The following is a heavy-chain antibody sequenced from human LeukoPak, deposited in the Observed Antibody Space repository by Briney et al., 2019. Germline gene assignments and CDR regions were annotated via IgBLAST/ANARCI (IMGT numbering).Heavy chain of an antibody. V-gene: IGHV3-21*01. D-gene: IGHD5-24*01. CDR2: ISSSNNYI. Sequence: PGGSLRLSCAASGFTFSSYNMNWVRQAPGKGLEWVSSISSSNNYIYYADSVKGRFTISRDNAKNSLYLQMNSLRAEDTAVYYCAGGRRDGYIHYWGQGTLVTVSS. J-gene: IGHJ4*02. CDR3: AGGRRDGYIHY. CDR1: GFTFSSYN.